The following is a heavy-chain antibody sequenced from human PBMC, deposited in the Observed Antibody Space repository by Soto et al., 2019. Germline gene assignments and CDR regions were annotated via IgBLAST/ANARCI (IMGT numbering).Heavy chain of an antibody. J-gene: IGHJ4*02. CDR2: IYYSGST. V-gene: IGHV4-59*01. CDR3: ARESAEAQNYFDY. Sequence: SETLSLTCTVSGGSISSYYWSWIRQPPGKGLEWIGYIYYSGSTNYNPSLKSRVTISVDTSKNQFSLKLSSVTAADTAVYYCARESAEAQNYFDYWGQGTLVTVS. CDR1: GGSISSYY.